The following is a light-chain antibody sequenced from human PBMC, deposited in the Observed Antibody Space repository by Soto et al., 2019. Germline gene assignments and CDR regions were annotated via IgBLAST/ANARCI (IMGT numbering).Light chain of an antibody. CDR1: TSNIGNNY. V-gene: IGLV1-51*01. CDR3: GSWDSSLSVSYV. CDR2: DNN. J-gene: IGLJ1*01. Sequence: QSALTQPPSVSAAPGQRVTISCSGSTSNIGNNYVSWYQHLPGTAPKLLIYDNNKRPSGIPDRFSGSKSGTSATLGITGLQTGDEADYYCGSWDSSLSVSYVFGTGTKLTVL.